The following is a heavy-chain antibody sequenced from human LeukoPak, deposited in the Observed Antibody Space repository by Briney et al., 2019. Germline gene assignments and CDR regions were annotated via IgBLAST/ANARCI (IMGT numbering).Heavy chain of an antibody. CDR1: GYTFTSYG. CDR3: ARGPGIDVAGVFDY. Sequence: ASVKVSCKASGYTFTSYGINWVRQAPGQGLEWMGWISGYNGHSKDVQKMQGRVTMTTDTSTNTAYMELRSLRSDNTAVYYCARGPGIDVAGVFDYWGQGSLVTVSS. J-gene: IGHJ4*02. CDR2: ISGYNGHS. D-gene: IGHD6-19*01. V-gene: IGHV1-18*04.